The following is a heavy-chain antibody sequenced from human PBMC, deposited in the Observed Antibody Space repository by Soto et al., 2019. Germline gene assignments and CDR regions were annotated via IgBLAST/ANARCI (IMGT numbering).Heavy chain of an antibody. CDR1: GFTLSSYA. V-gene: IGHV3-23*01. CDR2: ISDSGGTT. J-gene: IGHJ5*02. CDR3: ARLTRGYCSSSSCPNWFDP. D-gene: IGHD2-2*01. Sequence: PGGSLRLSCAASGFTLSSYAMSWVRQAPGRGLEWVSAISDSGGTTYYADSVKGRFTISRDNAKNTLYLQMNSLRAEDTALYYCARLTRGYCSSSSCPNWFDPWGQGTLVTVSS.